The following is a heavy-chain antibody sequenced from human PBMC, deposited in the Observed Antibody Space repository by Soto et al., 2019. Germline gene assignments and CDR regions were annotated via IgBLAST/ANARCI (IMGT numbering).Heavy chain of an antibody. CDR3: XXXXXXXXNLDY. V-gene: IGHV1-18*01. CDR1: GYTFSSYG. J-gene: IGHJ4*02. Sequence: QVQLVQSGAEVKKPGASVKVSCKASGYTFSSYGIXXXXXXXXXXLEWMGWISTYNDSTNYVQKFQGRVTMTTDTXXXXXXXXXXXXXXXXXXXXXXXXXXXXXXNLDYWGQGSLVTVSS. CDR2: ISTYNDST.